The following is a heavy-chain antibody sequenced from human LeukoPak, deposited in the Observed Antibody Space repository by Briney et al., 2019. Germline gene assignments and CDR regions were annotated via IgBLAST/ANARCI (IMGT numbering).Heavy chain of an antibody. CDR3: ARTQLWLNRNYFDY. Sequence: GGSLRLSCAASGFTFSSYAMSWVRQAPGKGLEWASAISGSGGSTYYADSVKGRFTISRDNSKNTLYLQMNSLRAEDTAVYYCARTQLWLNRNYFDYWGQGTLVTVSS. D-gene: IGHD5-18*01. J-gene: IGHJ4*02. CDR2: ISGSGGST. V-gene: IGHV3-23*01. CDR1: GFTFSSYA.